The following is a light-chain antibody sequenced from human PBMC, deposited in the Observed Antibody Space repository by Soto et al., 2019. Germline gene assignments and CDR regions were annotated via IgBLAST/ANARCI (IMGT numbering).Light chain of an antibody. Sequence: QSALTQPASVSGSPGQSITISCTGTSSAVGGYDSVSWYQQHPGKAPKLMIYDVSNRPSGVSNRFSGSKSGNTASLTISGLQAEDEADYYCSSYTTTSTLFGGGNKITVL. CDR3: SSYTTTSTL. V-gene: IGLV2-14*01. CDR2: DVS. CDR1: SSAVGGYDS. J-gene: IGLJ2*01.